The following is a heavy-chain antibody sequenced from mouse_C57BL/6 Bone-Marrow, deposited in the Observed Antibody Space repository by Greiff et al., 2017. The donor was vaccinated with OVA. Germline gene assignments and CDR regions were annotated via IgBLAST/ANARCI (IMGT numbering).Heavy chain of an antibody. V-gene: IGHV1-55*01. Sequence: QVQLQQPGAELVKPGASVKMSCKASGYTFTSYWITWVKQSPGQGLEWIGDIYPGSGCTNYNEKFKGKATLTVDTSSSTAYMTLSSLTSEDSAVYSCASSTVVAADYWGQGTTLTVTS. CDR1: GYTFTSYW. D-gene: IGHD1-1*01. J-gene: IGHJ2*01. CDR2: IYPGSGCT. CDR3: ASSTVVAADY.